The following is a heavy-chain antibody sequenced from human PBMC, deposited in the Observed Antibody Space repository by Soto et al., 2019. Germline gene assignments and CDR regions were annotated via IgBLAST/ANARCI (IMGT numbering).Heavy chain of an antibody. J-gene: IGHJ4*02. CDR2: IYYSGST. CDR1: GGSIGSGEYY. D-gene: IGHD1-26*01. CDR3: ARQWVKLAY. V-gene: IGHV4-30-4*01. Sequence: SETLSLTCTVSGGSIGSGEYYWSWIRQPPGKGLEWIGYIYYSGSTYYNPSLKSRVTISLDTSKNQFSLKLSSVSAADTAVYYCARQWVKLAYWAQGTLVTVSS.